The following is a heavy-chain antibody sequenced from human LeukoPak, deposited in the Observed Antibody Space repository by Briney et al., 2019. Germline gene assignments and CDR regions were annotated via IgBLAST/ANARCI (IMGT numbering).Heavy chain of an antibody. CDR2: IYYSGST. V-gene: IGHV4-59*08. CDR3: AKFTSYYYDSSGYYFDAFDI. D-gene: IGHD3-22*01. J-gene: IGHJ3*02. Sequence: PSETLSLTCTVSGGSISSYYWSWIRQPPGKGLEWIGYIYYSGSTNYNPSLKSRVTISVDTSKNQFSLKLSSVTAADTAVYYCAKFTSYYYDSSGYYFDAFDIWGQGTMVTVSS. CDR1: GGSISSYY.